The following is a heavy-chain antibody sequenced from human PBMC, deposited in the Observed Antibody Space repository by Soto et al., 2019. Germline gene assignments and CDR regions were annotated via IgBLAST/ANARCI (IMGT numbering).Heavy chain of an antibody. J-gene: IGHJ6*02. Sequence: QVQLVQSGAEVKKPGSSVKVSCKASGGTFGSYAISWVRQAPGQGLEWMGGIIPIPGTANYAQKFQGRVTIAADESTSTAYMELSSLRSADTAVYSCARSQGSSTSLEIYYYYYYGMDVWGQGTTVTVSS. CDR2: IIPIPGTA. V-gene: IGHV1-69*01. CDR1: GGTFGSYA. D-gene: IGHD2-2*01. CDR3: ARSQGSSTSLEIYYYYYYGMDV.